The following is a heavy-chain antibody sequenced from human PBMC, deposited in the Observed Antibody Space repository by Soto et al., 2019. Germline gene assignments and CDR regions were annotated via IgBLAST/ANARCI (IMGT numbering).Heavy chain of an antibody. J-gene: IGHJ6*02. D-gene: IGHD6-13*01. CDR1: GYSFTSYW. CDR3: ARTAAAGKYYYGVDV. Sequence: GESLKISCKGSGYSFTSYWIGWVRQMPGKGLEWMGVIYPGDSDTRYSPSFQGQVTISADKSISTAYLQWSSLKASDTTIYYCARTAAAGKYYYGVDVWGQGTTVTVSS. V-gene: IGHV5-51*01. CDR2: IYPGDSDT.